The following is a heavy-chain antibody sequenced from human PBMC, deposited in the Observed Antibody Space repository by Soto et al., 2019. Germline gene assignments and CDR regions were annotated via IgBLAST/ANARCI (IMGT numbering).Heavy chain of an antibody. D-gene: IGHD2-2*01. J-gene: IGHJ3*02. V-gene: IGHV3-7*01. CDR3: ARVGGGYQLLHAFDI. CDR1: GFTFSSFW. CDR2: IKQDGTEK. Sequence: PGGSLRLSCPASGFTFSSFWMTWVRQAPGKGLEWVANIKQDGTEKYYVDSVKGRFTISRDNAKNSLYLQINSLRAEDTAVYYCARVGGGYQLLHAFDIWGQGTMVTVSS.